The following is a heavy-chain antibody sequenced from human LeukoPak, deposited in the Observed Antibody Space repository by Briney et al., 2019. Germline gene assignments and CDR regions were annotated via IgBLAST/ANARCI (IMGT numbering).Heavy chain of an antibody. CDR3: ARVSSSWYFDY. V-gene: IGHV4-38-2*02. CDR1: GYSMNSGHY. D-gene: IGHD6-13*01. J-gene: IGHJ4*02. CDR2: INHSGST. Sequence: SETLSLTCTVSGYSMNSGHYWAWIRQPPGKGLEWIGEINHSGSTNYNPSLKSRVTISVDTSKNQFSLKLSSVTAADTAVYYCARVSSSWYFDYWGQGTLVTVSS.